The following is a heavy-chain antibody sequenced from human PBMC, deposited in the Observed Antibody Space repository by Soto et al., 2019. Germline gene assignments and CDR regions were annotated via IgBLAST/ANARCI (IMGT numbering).Heavy chain of an antibody. J-gene: IGHJ4*02. CDR2: IYPKGATT. D-gene: IGHD6-19*01. Sequence: ESGGGLVQPGGSLRLSCVASGFTFSGYSMSWVRQAPGRGLEWVASIYPKGATTYYADSVKGRFTISRDNSQNTLYLQMNSLRAEDTAVYFCAKDVTPDTGWDLDSWGQGTLVIVSS. CDR1: GFTFSGYS. CDR3: AKDVTPDTGWDLDS. V-gene: IGHV3-23*01.